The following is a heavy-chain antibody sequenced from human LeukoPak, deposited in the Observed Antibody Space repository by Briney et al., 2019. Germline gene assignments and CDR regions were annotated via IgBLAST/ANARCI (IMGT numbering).Heavy chain of an antibody. D-gene: IGHD3-10*01. CDR3: ARDLYYGSGPFDP. V-gene: IGHV4-59*01. J-gene: IGHJ5*02. Sequence: SETLSLTCTVPGGSISSYYWSWIRQPPGKGLEWIGYIYYTGSTNYNPSLMSRVTISVDTSKNQFSLKLSSVTAEDTAVYYCARDLYYGSGPFDPWGQGTLVTVSP. CDR2: IYYTGST. CDR1: GGSISSYY.